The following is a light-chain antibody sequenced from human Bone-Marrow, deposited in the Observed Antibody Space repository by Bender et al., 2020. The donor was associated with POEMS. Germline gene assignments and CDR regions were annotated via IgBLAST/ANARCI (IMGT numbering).Light chain of an antibody. Sequence: QSALTQPRSVSGSPGQSVTISCTGTSSDVGGYDFVSWYQQHPDRAPKLLIYDVITRPSGVPDRFSGSKSGNTASLTISGLQADDEADYYCTSYSDSASANWLFGGGTKLTVL. CDR2: DVI. J-gene: IGLJ3*02. CDR1: SSDVGGYDF. V-gene: IGLV2-11*01. CDR3: TSYSDSASANWL.